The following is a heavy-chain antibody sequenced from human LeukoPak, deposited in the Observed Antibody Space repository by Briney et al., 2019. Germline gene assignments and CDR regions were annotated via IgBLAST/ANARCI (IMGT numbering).Heavy chain of an antibody. CDR2: FYYSGST. V-gene: IGHV4-59*12. D-gene: IGHD4-17*01. Sequence: SETLSLTCTVSGGSISSYYWSWLRQPPGKGLEWIGYFYYSGSTNYNPSLKSRVTISVDTSKNQFSLKLSSVTAADTAVYYCARGWVTTVQTGVGYYFDYWGQGTLVTVSS. CDR1: GGSISSYY. J-gene: IGHJ4*02. CDR3: ARGWVTTVQTGVGYYFDY.